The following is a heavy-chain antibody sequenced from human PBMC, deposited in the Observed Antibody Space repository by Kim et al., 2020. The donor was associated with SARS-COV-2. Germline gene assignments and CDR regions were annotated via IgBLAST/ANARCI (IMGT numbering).Heavy chain of an antibody. V-gene: IGHV7-4-1*02. Sequence: ASVKVSCKASGYTFTSYAMNWVRQAPGQGLEWMVWINTNTGNPTYAQGFTGRFVFSLDTSVSTAYLQISSLKAEDTAVYYCARDYYGSGTRRYMDVWGKGTTVTVSS. D-gene: IGHD3-10*01. CDR2: INTNTGNP. J-gene: IGHJ6*03. CDR1: GYTFTSYA. CDR3: ARDYYGSGTRRYMDV.